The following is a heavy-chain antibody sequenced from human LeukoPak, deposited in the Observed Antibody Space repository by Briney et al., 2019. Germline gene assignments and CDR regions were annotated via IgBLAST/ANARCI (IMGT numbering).Heavy chain of an antibody. CDR3: ARGSSGWLGVFDY. D-gene: IGHD6-19*01. CDR1: GGTFSSYA. Sequence: SVKVSCKASGGTFSSYAISWVRQAPGQGLEWMGGVIPIFGTANYAQKFQGRVTITTDESTSTAYMELSSLRSEDTAVYYCARGSSGWLGVFDYWGQGTLVTVSS. V-gene: IGHV1-69*05. J-gene: IGHJ4*02. CDR2: VIPIFGTA.